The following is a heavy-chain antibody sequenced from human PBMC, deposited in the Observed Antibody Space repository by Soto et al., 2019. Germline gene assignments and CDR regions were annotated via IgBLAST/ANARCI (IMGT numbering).Heavy chain of an antibody. CDR1: GFTFSSYS. CDR3: IRVQYRHCSGVSCYSYGPFDI. J-gene: IGHJ3*02. V-gene: IGHV3-48*01. D-gene: IGHD2-15*01. Sequence: GGSLRLSCAASGFTFSSYSMNWVRQAPGKGLEWVSYISSSSSTIYYADSVKGRFTISRDNAKNSLYLQMNSLRAEDTAAYYCIRVQYRHCSGVSCYSYGPFDIWGQGTMVTV. CDR2: ISSSSSTI.